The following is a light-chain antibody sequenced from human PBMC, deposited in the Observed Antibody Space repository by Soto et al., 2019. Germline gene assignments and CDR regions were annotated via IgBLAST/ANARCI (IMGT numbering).Light chain of an antibody. CDR3: QKYHATPRT. CDR1: QDISDH. CDR2: AAS. J-gene: IGKJ1*01. Sequence: DFQMTQSPSSLSASVGDRVTITCRASQDISDHLTWYQQKPGKVPNLLIYAASPMPSGVPSRFSGGGSGTDFTLTISSLQPEDVATYYCQKYHATPRTFGQGTRVELK. V-gene: IGKV1-27*01.